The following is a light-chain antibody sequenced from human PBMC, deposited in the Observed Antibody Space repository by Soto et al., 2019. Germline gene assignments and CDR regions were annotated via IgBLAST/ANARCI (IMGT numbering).Light chain of an antibody. V-gene: IGLV3-1*01. CDR3: QAWDSSTVV. CDR2: QDS. CDR1: KLGDKY. J-gene: IGLJ2*01. Sequence: SYELTQPPSVSVSPGQTASITCSGDKLGDKYACWYQQRPGQSPVLVIYQDSKRPSGIPERFSGSNSGNTATLTISETQAMDEADYHCQAWDSSTVVFGGGTKLTVL.